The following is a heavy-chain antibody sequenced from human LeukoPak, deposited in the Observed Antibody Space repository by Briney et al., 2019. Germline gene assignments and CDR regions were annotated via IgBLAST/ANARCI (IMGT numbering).Heavy chain of an antibody. CDR2: ISWNSGSI. V-gene: IGHV3-9*01. Sequence: GRSLRLSCAASGFTFDDYAMHWVRQALGKGLEWVSGISWNSGSIGYADSVKGRFTISRDNAKNSLYLQMNSLRAEDTALYYCAKAYSSGYEFDYWGQETLVTVSS. CDR3: AKAYSSGYEFDY. J-gene: IGHJ4*02. CDR1: GFTFDDYA. D-gene: IGHD3-22*01.